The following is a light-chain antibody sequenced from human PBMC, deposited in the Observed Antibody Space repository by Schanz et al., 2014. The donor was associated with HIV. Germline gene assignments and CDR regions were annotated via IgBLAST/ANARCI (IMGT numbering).Light chain of an antibody. CDR1: QDISTY. CDR2: AAS. CDR3: QKYDSAPHT. J-gene: IGKJ2*01. V-gene: IGKV1-9*01. Sequence: DIQLSQSPSFLSASVGDRVTVTCRASQDISTYLAWYQQKPGKAPNLPIYAASTLHTGVPLRFSGSGSGTDFTLTINGLQPEDVASYYCQKYDSAPHTFGLGTKLEIK.